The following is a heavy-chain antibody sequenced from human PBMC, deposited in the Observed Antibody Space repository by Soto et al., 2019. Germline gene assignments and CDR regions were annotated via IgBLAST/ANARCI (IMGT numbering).Heavy chain of an antibody. Sequence: SETLSLTCTVSGGSIISYYWSWIRQPPGKGLEWIGYIYYSGSTNYNPSLKSRVTISVDTSKNQFSLKLSSVTAADTAVYYCARGYDSSGYYRPWGQGTLVTVSS. V-gene: IGHV4-59*01. J-gene: IGHJ5*02. CDR1: GGSIISYY. CDR3: ARGYDSSGYYRP. CDR2: IYYSGST. D-gene: IGHD3-22*01.